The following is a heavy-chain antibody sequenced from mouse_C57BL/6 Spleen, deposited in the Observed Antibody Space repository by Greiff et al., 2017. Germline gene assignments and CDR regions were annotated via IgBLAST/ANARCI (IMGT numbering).Heavy chain of an antibody. D-gene: IGHD1-1*01. CDR1: GYTFTSYW. CDR3: AREGSFCFDY. J-gene: IGHJ2*01. CDR2: IHPNSGST. V-gene: IGHV1-64*01. Sequence: QVQLQQPGAELVKPGASVKLSCKASGYTFTSYWMHWVKQRPGQGLEWIGMIHPNSGSTNYNEKFKSKATLTVDKSSSTAYLQLSSLTSEDSAVYYCAREGSFCFDYWGQGTTLTVSS.